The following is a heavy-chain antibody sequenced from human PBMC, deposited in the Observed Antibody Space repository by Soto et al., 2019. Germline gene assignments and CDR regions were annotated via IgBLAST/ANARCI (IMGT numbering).Heavy chain of an antibody. V-gene: IGHV1-18*01. CDR3: ARALTGYGMDV. CDR1: RYIFTNYG. CDR2: VTTYNGNT. J-gene: IGHJ6*02. Sequence: QVQLVQSGVEVREPGASVKVSCKAVRYIFTNYGVSWVRQAPGQGLEWMGWVTTYNGNTEYAQKFQGRVTMTTDASTITAYMDLGSLRSDDTAIYYCARALTGYGMDVWGQGTTVTVSS.